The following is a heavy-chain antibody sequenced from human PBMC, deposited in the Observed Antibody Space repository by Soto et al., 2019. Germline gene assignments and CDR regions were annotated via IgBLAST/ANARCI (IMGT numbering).Heavy chain of an antibody. D-gene: IGHD2-2*01. J-gene: IGHJ4*02. Sequence: GGSLRLSCAASGFTFSSYAMSWVRQAPGKGLEWVSAISGSGGSTYYADSVKGRFTISRDNSKNTLYLQMNSPRAEDTAVYYCAKPPWACSSTSCYANDYWGQGTLVTVSS. CDR1: GFTFSSYA. CDR2: ISGSGGST. CDR3: AKPPWACSSTSCYANDY. V-gene: IGHV3-23*01.